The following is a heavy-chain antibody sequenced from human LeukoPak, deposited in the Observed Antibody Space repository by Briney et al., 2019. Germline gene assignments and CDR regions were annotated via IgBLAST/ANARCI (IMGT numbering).Heavy chain of an antibody. V-gene: IGHV1-69*01. D-gene: IGHD2-15*01. J-gene: IGHJ5*02. CDR2: IIPIFGTA. CDR3: ARGLDCSGGSCYRSPSGYNWFDP. CDR1: GGTFSSYA. Sequence: GSSVNVSCKASGGTFSSYAISWVRQAPGQGLEWMGGIIPIFGTANYAQKFQGRVTITADESTSTAYMELSSLRSEDTAVYYCARGLDCSGGSCYRSPSGYNWFDPWGQGTLVTVSS.